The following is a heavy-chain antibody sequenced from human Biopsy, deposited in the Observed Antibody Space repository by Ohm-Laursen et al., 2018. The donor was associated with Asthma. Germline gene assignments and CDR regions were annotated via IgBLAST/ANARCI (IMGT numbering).Heavy chain of an antibody. V-gene: IGHV3-23*01. D-gene: IGHD7-27*01. Sequence: SLRLSFTASGFTFSSYAMSWVRQAPGKGLEWVSAISGSGSSTYYADSVKGRFTISRDNGKHSRYLQMNSLRDEDTAGYFFARPRWGHWGYWGKGTLVTVSS. CDR2: ISGSGSST. CDR3: ARPRWGHWGY. CDR1: GFTFSSYA. J-gene: IGHJ4*02.